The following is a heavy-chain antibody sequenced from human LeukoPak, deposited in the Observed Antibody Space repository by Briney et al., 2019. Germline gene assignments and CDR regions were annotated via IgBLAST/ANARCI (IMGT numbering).Heavy chain of an antibody. CDR2: MYYSGST. CDR3: ARGAVAYYYFDN. Sequence: SETLSLTCTVSGGSISSYYWSWIQQPPGKGLEWIGYMYYSGSTNYNPSLKSRVTISVDTSKNQFSLKLSSVTAADTAVYYCARGAVAYYYFDNWGQGTLVTVSS. V-gene: IGHV4-59*01. D-gene: IGHD6-19*01. CDR1: GGSISSYY. J-gene: IGHJ4*02.